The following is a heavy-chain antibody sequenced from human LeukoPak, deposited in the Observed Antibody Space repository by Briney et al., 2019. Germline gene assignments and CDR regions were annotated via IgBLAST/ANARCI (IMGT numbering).Heavy chain of an antibody. CDR1: GFTFSSYA. D-gene: IGHD5-18*01. CDR2: ISGSGGST. V-gene: IGHV3-23*01. Sequence: GGSLRLSCAASGFTFSSYAMSWVRQAPGKGLEWVSAISGSGGSTYYADSVKGRFTISRDSSKNTLYLQMNSLRAEDTAVYYCAKVRRGAAMALDAFDIWGQGTMVTVSS. CDR3: AKVRRGAAMALDAFDI. J-gene: IGHJ3*02.